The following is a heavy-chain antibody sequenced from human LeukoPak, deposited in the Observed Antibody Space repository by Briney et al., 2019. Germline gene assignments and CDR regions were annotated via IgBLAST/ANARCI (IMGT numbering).Heavy chain of an antibody. CDR1: GFTFSSYA. V-gene: IGHV3-30*04. Sequence: GGSLRLSCAASGFTFSSYAMHWVRQAPGKGLEWVAVISYDGSNKYYADSVKGRFTISRDNSKNKLYLQMNSLRAEDTAVYYCARESRYYFDYWGQGTLVTVSS. J-gene: IGHJ4*02. CDR2: ISYDGSNK. CDR3: ARESRYYFDY. D-gene: IGHD6-13*01.